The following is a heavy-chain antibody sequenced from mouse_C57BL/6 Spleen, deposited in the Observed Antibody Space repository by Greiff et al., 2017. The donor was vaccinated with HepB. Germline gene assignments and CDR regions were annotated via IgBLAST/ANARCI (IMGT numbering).Heavy chain of an antibody. Sequence: EVQLQESGPELVKPGASVKISCKASGYSFTGYYMNWVKQSPEKSLEWIGGINPSTGGTTYNQKFKAKATLTVDKSSSTAYMQLKSLTSEDSAVYYCAKTARDYFDYWGQGTTLTVSS. CDR1: GYSFTGYY. D-gene: IGHD3-2*01. V-gene: IGHV1-42*01. CDR3: AKTARDYFDY. CDR2: INPSTGGT. J-gene: IGHJ2*01.